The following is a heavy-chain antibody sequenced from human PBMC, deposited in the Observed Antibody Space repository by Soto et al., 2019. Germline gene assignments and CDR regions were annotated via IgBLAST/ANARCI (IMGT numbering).Heavy chain of an antibody. D-gene: IGHD3-3*01. CDR3: AREGESVDAFDV. CDR2: ISEGGSTI. Sequence: TGGSLRLSCAVSGFIFSSFEMNWVRQAPGKGLEWVSYISEGGSTIYYADSVKGRFTISRDNARNSLYLQMSSLRAEDTAVYYCAREGESVDAFDVWGQGTMVTVSS. CDR1: GFIFSSFE. V-gene: IGHV3-48*03. J-gene: IGHJ3*01.